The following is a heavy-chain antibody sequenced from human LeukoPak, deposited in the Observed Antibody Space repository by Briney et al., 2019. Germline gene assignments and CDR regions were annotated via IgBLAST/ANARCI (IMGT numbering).Heavy chain of an antibody. CDR2: ISSSGSTI. CDR3: ARGPQYYDFWSGYSP. CDR1: GSTFSDYY. Sequence: GGSLRLSCAASGSTFSDYYMSWIRQAPGKGLEWVSYISSSGSTIYYADSVKGRFTISRDNAKNSLYLQMNSLRAEDTAVYYCARGPQYYDFWSGYSPWGQGTLVTVSS. J-gene: IGHJ5*02. D-gene: IGHD3-3*01. V-gene: IGHV3-11*01.